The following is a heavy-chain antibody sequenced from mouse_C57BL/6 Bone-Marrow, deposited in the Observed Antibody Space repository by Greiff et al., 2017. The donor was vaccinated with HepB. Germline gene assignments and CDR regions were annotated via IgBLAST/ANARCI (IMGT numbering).Heavy chain of an antibody. CDR1: GYTFTSYW. CDR3: ARLGLLRFYFDY. Sequence: QVQLQQPGAELVKPGASVKLSCKASGYTFTSYWMQWVIQRPGQGLEWIGEIDPSDSYTNYNQKFKGKATLTVDTSSSTAYMQLSSLTSEDSAVYYCARLGLLRFYFDYWGQGTTLTVSS. CDR2: IDPSDSYT. D-gene: IGHD1-1*01. J-gene: IGHJ2*01. V-gene: IGHV1-50*01.